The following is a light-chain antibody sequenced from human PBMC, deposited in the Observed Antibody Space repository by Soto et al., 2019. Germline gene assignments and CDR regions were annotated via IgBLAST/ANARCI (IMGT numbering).Light chain of an antibody. CDR3: QDYGSSPQT. Sequence: DIVLTHSPGTLSLSPGERATLSFRASQRISSNYLCFDQQKPGQAPRLLIYAASSIATGIPDSFSGSGSGTDFTLAISRVESEDFAVYYCQDYGSSPQTFGERPQLEIK. CDR2: AAS. V-gene: IGKV3-20*01. J-gene: IGKJ5*01. CDR1: QRISSNY.